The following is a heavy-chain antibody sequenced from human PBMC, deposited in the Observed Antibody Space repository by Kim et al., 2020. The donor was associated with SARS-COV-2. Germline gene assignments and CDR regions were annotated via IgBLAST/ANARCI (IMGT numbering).Heavy chain of an antibody. Sequence: GGSLRLSCAASGFTFSSYWMSWVRQAPGKGLEWVANIKQDGSEKYYVDSVKGRFTISRDNAKNSLYLQMNSLRAEDTAVYYCARDRVGRSRGQLVPLSGMDVWGQGTTVTVSS. CDR3: ARDRVGRSRGQLVPLSGMDV. CDR2: IKQDGSEK. V-gene: IGHV3-7*01. D-gene: IGHD6-13*01. J-gene: IGHJ6*02. CDR1: GFTFSSYW.